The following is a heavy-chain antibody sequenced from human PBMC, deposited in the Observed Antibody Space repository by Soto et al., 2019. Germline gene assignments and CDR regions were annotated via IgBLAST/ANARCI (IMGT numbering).Heavy chain of an antibody. Sequence: GASVKVSCKASGCTFSSYAISWVRQAPGQGLEWMGGIIPIFGTANYAQKFQGRVTITADESTSTAYMELSSLRSEDTAVYYCARQTRVQVTNGAAFDILGQGTMVIVSS. J-gene: IGHJ3*02. CDR2: IIPIFGTA. D-gene: IGHD2-8*01. CDR1: GCTFSSYA. CDR3: ARQTRVQVTNGAAFDI. V-gene: IGHV1-69*13.